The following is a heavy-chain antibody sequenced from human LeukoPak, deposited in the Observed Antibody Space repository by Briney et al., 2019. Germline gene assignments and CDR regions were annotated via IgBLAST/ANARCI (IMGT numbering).Heavy chain of an antibody. J-gene: IGHJ4*02. V-gene: IGHV3-15*01. Sequence: KSGGSLRLSCAASGFTLSNAWMSWVRQAPGKGLEWVGRIKSKTDGGTTDYAAPVKGRFTISRDDSKNTLYLQMNSLKTEDTAVYYCTTYDYVWGSYRFSLGFDYWGQGTLVTVSS. D-gene: IGHD3-16*02. CDR2: IKSKTDGGTT. CDR1: GFTLSNAW. CDR3: TTYDYVWGSYRFSLGFDY.